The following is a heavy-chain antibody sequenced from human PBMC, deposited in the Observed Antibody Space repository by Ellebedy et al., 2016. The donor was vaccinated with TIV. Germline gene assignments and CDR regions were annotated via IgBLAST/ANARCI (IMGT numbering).Heavy chain of an antibody. Sequence: SETLSLXXTVSGGSISSSNYYWGWIRQPPGKGLEWIGYIYYSGNTNYNPSLKSRVTMSLDTSKNQFSLKLTSVTAADTAVYYCGRKDGDYWGQGALVTVSS. J-gene: IGHJ4*02. D-gene: IGHD6-6*01. V-gene: IGHV4-61*05. CDR2: IYYSGNT. CDR1: GGSISSSNYY. CDR3: GRKDGDY.